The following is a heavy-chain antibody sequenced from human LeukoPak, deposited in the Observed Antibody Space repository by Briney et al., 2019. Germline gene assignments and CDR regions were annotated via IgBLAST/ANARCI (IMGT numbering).Heavy chain of an antibody. CDR3: ARTMAAAGPYFDY. V-gene: IGHV4-59*01. CDR2: IYYSGST. CDR1: GGSISSYY. D-gene: IGHD6-13*01. J-gene: IGHJ4*02. Sequence: SETLSLTCTVSGGSISSYYWSWIRQPPGKGLEWIGYIYYSGSTNYNPSLKSRVTISVDTSKNQFSLKLSSVTAADTAVYYCARTMAAAGPYFDYWGQGTLVTVSS.